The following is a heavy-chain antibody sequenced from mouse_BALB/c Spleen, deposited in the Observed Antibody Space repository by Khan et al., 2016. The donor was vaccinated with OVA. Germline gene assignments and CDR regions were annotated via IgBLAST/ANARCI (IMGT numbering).Heavy chain of an antibody. D-gene: IGHD2-14*01. CDR1: GDSITSGY. CDR2: MIYSGNT. J-gene: IGHJ3*01. CDR3: ARSTYRYAFAY. V-gene: IGHV3-8*02. Sequence: EVQLQESGPSLVKPSQTLSLTCSVTGDSITSGYWNWIRKFPGNKLEYMGYMIYSGNTYYNPYLNSRISITRHTSKNQYYLQLNSVTTEDTATYXCARSTYRYAFAYWGQGTLVTVSA.